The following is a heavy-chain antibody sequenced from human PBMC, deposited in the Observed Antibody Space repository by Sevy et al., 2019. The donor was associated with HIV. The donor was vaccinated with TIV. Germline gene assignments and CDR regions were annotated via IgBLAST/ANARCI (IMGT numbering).Heavy chain of an antibody. CDR1: GGSFSGYY. Sequence: GSLRLSCAVYGGSFSGYYWSWIRQPPGKGLEWIGEINHSGSTNYNPSLKSRVTISVDTSKNQFSLKLSSVTAADTAVYYCARGGLLWFGELLPPNYWGQGTLVTVSS. D-gene: IGHD3-10*01. CDR3: ARGGLLWFGELLPPNY. J-gene: IGHJ4*02. CDR2: INHSGST. V-gene: IGHV4-34*01.